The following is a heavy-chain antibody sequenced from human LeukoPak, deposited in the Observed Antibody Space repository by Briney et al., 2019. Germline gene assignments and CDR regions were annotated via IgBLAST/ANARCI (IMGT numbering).Heavy chain of an antibody. D-gene: IGHD6-13*01. J-gene: IGHJ4*02. CDR3: AKDTAACISRIFDY. Sequence: GGSLRLSCAASGFTFSSYWMIWVRQAPGKGLEWVAVISYDGSNKYYADSVKGRFTISRDNSKNTLYLQMNSLRADDTAVYYCAKDTAACISRIFDYWGQGTLVTVSS. CDR1: GFTFSSYW. CDR2: ISYDGSNK. V-gene: IGHV3-30*18.